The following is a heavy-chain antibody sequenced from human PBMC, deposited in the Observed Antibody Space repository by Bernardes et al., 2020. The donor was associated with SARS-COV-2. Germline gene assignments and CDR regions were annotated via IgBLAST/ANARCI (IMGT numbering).Heavy chain of an antibody. CDR3: ARDQDYGSPYDSAMDV. CDR1: GYTFTGYY. V-gene: IGHV1-2*02. D-gene: IGHD3-10*01. CDR2: INPNSGGT. Sequence: ASVKVSCKASGYTFTGYYMHWVRQAPGQGLEWMGWINPNSGGTNYAQKFQGRVTMTRDTSISTAYMELSRLRSDDTAVYYCARDQDYGSPYDSAMDVWGQGTTVTVAS. J-gene: IGHJ6*02.